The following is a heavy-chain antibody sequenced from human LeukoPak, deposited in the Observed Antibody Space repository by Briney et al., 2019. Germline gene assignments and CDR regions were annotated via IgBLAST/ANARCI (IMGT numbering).Heavy chain of an antibody. V-gene: IGHV4-39*07. D-gene: IGHD3-10*01. CDR2: IFYSGST. CDR1: GGSISSNNYF. CDR3: AGLVLLWFGESPSYGMDV. Sequence: PSETLSLTCTVSGGSISSNNYFWGWIRQPPGKGPEWIGSIFYSGSTYYNPSLKSRVTLSVDTSRNQFSLKLSSVTAADTAVYYCAGLVLLWFGESPSYGMDVWGQGTTVTVSS. J-gene: IGHJ6*02.